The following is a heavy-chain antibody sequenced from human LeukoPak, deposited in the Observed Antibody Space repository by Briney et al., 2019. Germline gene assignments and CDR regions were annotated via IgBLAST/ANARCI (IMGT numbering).Heavy chain of an antibody. CDR3: ARDADISNHYSYFDY. CDR2: IWYHGNAE. V-gene: IGHV3-33*08. D-gene: IGHD3-22*01. Sequence: GGSLRLSCAASGFTFSNAWMSWVRQAPGKGLEWVAGIWYHGNAELYADSLKGRFTISRDNSKNTLYLQMNSLRAEDTALYYCARDADISNHYSYFDYWGQGALVTVSS. CDR1: GFTFSNAW. J-gene: IGHJ4*02.